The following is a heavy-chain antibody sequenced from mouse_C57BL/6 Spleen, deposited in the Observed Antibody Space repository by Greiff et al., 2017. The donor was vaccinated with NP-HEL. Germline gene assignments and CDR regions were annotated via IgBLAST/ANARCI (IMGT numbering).Heavy chain of an antibody. D-gene: IGHD4-1*01. V-gene: IGHV5-6*01. CDR2: ISSGGSYT. CDR1: GFTFSSYG. Sequence: EVQLVESGGDLVKPGGSLKLSCAASGFTFSSYGMSWVRQTPDKRLEWVATISSGGSYTYYPDSVKGRFTISRDNAKNTLYLQMSSLKSEDTAMYYCARQPPPGTHAMDYWGQGTSVTVSS. CDR3: ARQPPPGTHAMDY. J-gene: IGHJ4*01.